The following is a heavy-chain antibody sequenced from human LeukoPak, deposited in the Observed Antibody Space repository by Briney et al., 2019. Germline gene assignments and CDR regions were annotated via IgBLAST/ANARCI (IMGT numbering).Heavy chain of an antibody. CDR1: GDSISSDTYY. Sequence: PSQTLSLTCTVSGDSISSDTYYWSWIRQPAGKGLEWIGRIYASGSTYYNPSLKSRVTISVDTSKNQFSLKLSSVTAADTAVYYCARDYDFWSGYYVGRDAFDIWGQGTMVTVSS. D-gene: IGHD3-3*01. J-gene: IGHJ3*02. CDR3: ARDYDFWSGYYVGRDAFDI. V-gene: IGHV4-61*02. CDR2: IYASGST.